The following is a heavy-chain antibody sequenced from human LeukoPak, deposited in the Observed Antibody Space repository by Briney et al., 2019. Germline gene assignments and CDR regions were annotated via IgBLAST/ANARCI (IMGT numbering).Heavy chain of an antibody. D-gene: IGHD2-2*01. CDR2: INTNIGNP. J-gene: IGHJ4*02. Sequence: ASVKVSCKASGYTFTSCPLNWVRQAPGQGLEWMGWINTNIGNPTHAQGFTGRFVFSLDTSVSTAYLQISSLKAEDTAVYYCTRQGPGYCGSTSCYGVDYWGQGTLVTVSS. CDR3: TRQGPGYCGSTSCYGVDY. V-gene: IGHV7-4-1*02. CDR1: GYTFTSCP.